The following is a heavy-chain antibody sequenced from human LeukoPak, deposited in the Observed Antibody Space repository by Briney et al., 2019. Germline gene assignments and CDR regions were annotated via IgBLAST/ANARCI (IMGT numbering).Heavy chain of an antibody. CDR1: GGSISSYY. J-gene: IGHJ6*02. V-gene: IGHV4-59*01. D-gene: IGHD1-20*01. CDR3: ARALRARITGTTASVYGMDV. CDR2: IYYSGST. Sequence: SPTLSLTCTVAGGSISSYYCSWIRQHPGKGLKWIGYIYYSGSTNYNPSLKSRVTISVDTSKNQFSLKLSSVTAADTAVYYCARALRARITGTTASVYGMDVWGQGTTVTVSS.